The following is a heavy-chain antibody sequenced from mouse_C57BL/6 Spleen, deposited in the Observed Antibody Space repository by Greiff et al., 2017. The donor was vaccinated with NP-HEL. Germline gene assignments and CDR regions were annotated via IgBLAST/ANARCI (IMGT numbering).Heavy chain of an antibody. Sequence: QVQLQQPGAELVMPGASVKLSCKASGYTFTSYWMHWVKQRPGQGLEWIGEIDPSDSDTNYNQKFKGKSTLTVDKSSSTAYMQLSSLTSEDSAVYYCARAPIWLRRTSHYFDYWGQGTTLTVSS. D-gene: IGHD2-2*01. CDR2: IDPSDSDT. J-gene: IGHJ2*01. V-gene: IGHV1-69*01. CDR1: GYTFTSYW. CDR3: ARAPIWLRRTSHYFDY.